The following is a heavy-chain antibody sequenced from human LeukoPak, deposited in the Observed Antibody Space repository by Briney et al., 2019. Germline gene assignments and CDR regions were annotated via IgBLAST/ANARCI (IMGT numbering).Heavy chain of an antibody. J-gene: IGHJ2*01. CDR1: GGSISSGGYY. V-gene: IGHV4-31*03. CDR3: ARRLTADWYFDL. CDR2: IYYSGST. D-gene: IGHD2-21*02. Sequence: SQTLSLTCTVSGGSISSGGYYWSWIRQHPGRGLEWIGYIYYSGSTYYNPSLKSRLTISVDTSKNQFSLKLSSVTAADTAVYYCARRLTADWYFDLWGRGTLVTVSS.